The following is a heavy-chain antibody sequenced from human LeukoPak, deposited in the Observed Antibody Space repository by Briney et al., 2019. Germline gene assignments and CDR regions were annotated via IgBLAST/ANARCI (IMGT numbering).Heavy chain of an antibody. CDR1: GGSISSSSYY. Sequence: SETLSLTCTVSGGSISSSSYYWGWIRQPPGKGLEWIGSIYYSGSTYYNPSLKSRVTISVDTSKNQFSLKLSSVTAADTAVYYCARDGVNSSGYYNNYWGQGTLVTVSS. D-gene: IGHD3-22*01. V-gene: IGHV4-39*07. CDR3: ARDGVNSSGYYNNY. J-gene: IGHJ4*02. CDR2: IYYSGST.